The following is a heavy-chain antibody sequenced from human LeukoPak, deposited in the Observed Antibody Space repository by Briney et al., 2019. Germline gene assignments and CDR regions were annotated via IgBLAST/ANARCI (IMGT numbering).Heavy chain of an antibody. CDR2: INPSGGST. J-gene: IGHJ6*03. V-gene: IGHV1-46*01. D-gene: IGHD3-22*01. CDR3: ARDQAHYDSSGYPAYYYYYMDV. CDR1: GYTFTGYY. Sequence: GASVKVSCKASGYTFTGYYMHWVRQAPGQGLEWMGIINPSGGSTSYAQKFQGRVTMTRDMSTSTVYMELSSLRSEDTAVYYCARDQAHYDSSGYPAYYYYYMDVWGKGTTVTVSS.